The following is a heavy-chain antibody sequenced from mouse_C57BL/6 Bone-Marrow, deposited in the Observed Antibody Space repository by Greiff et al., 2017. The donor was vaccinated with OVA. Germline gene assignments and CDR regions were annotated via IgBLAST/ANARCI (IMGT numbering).Heavy chain of an antibody. CDR2: IHPTSGST. V-gene: IGHV1-64*01. D-gene: IGHD2-5*01. Sequence: QVQLQQPGAELVKPGASVKLSCKTSGYTFTSYWMHWVKQRPGQGLEWIGKIHPTSGSTNYNEKFKSKATLTVDKSSSTAYMQLCSLTSEDSAVYYCASGGFYYRNFGGWYFDVWGTGTTVTVSS. CDR1: GYTFTSYW. J-gene: IGHJ1*03. CDR3: ASGGFYYRNFGGWYFDV.